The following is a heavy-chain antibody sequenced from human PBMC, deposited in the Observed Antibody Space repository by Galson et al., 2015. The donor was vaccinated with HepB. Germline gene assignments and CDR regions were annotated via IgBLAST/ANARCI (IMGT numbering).Heavy chain of an antibody. CDR3: AAGEGELEWLLGRYYYYGMDV. CDR1: GFTFTSSA. Sequence: SVKVSCKASGFTFTSSAMQWVRQARGQRLEWIGWTVVGSGNTNYAQKFQERVTITRDMSTSTAYMELSSLRSEDTAVYYCAAGEGELEWLLGRYYYYGMDVWGQGTTVTVSS. J-gene: IGHJ6*02. D-gene: IGHD3-3*01. V-gene: IGHV1-58*02. CDR2: TVVGSGNT.